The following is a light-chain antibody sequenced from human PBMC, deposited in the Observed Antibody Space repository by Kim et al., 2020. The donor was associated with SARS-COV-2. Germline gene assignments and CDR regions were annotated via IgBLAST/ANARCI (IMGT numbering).Light chain of an antibody. V-gene: IGKV1-39*01. J-gene: IGKJ4*01. CDR1: QSISSH. CDR3: QQSYSTPRT. Sequence: DIQMTQSPSSLSASVGDRVTITCRTTQSISSHLNWYQQKPGRAPNLLIYAASSLQSGVPSRFSGSGSGTDFTLTISSLQPEDFATYFCQQSYSTPRTFGGGTKVDIK. CDR2: AAS.